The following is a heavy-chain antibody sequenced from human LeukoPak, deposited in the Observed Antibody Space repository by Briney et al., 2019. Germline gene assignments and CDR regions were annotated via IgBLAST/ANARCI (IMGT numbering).Heavy chain of an antibody. V-gene: IGHV1-69*01. D-gene: IGHD1-26*01. Sequence: SVKVSCKASGGTFSSHAISWVRQAPGQGLEWMGGIIPIFGTANYAQKFQGRVTITADESTSTAYMELSSLRSEDTAVYYCACVVGEGKANRVNDAFDIWGQGTMVTVSS. CDR3: ACVVGEGKANRVNDAFDI. J-gene: IGHJ3*02. CDR2: IIPIFGTA. CDR1: GGTFSSHA.